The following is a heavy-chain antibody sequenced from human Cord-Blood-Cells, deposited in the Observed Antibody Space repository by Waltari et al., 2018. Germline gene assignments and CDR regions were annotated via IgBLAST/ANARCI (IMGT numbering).Heavy chain of an antibody. V-gene: IGHV3-7*01. D-gene: IGHD6-19*01. CDR3: ARDSSGWYYFDY. CDR2: IKQDGSEK. Sequence: EVQLVESGGGLVQPGGSLRLSCAASGFTFSSYWMSWVRQAPGKGLEGVANIKQDGSEKSYVDSVKRRFTISRDNAKNSLYLQMNSLRAEDTAVYYCARDSSGWYYFDYWGQGTLVTVSS. CDR1: GFTFSSYW. J-gene: IGHJ4*02.